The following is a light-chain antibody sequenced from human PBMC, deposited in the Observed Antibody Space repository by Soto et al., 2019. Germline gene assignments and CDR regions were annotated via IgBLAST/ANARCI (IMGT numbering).Light chain of an antibody. CDR3: QQYNFDWT. Sequence: DIQMTQSPSTLSASVGDRVTITCRASQSFSTWSAWYQQKPGKAPKLLIYKTSTLESGVPSRFSGSGSGTEFTLTISSLQPDDFATYYCQQYNFDWTFGQGTKVEIK. CDR2: KTS. V-gene: IGKV1-5*03. J-gene: IGKJ1*01. CDR1: QSFSTW.